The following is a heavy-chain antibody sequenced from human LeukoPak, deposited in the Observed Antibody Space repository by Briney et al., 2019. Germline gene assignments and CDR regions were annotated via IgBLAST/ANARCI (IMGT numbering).Heavy chain of an antibody. D-gene: IGHD4-11*01. CDR2: IYTSGST. J-gene: IGHJ3*01. Sequence: SETLSLTCTVSGGSISSYYWSWIRQPAGKGLEWIGRIYTSGSTSYNPSLKSRVTMSVDTSKKQFSLKLNSVTAADTAMYYCARHVTVTYDAFDLWGQGTMVTVSS. CDR1: GGSISSYY. CDR3: ARHVTVTYDAFDL. V-gene: IGHV4-4*07.